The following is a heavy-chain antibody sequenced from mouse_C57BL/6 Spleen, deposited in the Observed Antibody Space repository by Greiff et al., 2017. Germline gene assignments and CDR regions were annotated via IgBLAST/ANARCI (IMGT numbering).Heavy chain of an antibody. Sequence: QVQLQQPGAELVRPGSSVKLSCKASGYTFTSYWMDWVKQRPGQGLEWIGNIYPSDSETHYNQKFKDKATLTVDKSSSTAYMQLSSLTSEDSAVXYCADGDGSYGYFDDWGTGTTVTVSS. CDR3: ADGDGSYGYFDD. CDR2: IYPSDSET. V-gene: IGHV1-61*01. CDR1: GYTFTSYW. J-gene: IGHJ1*03. D-gene: IGHD1-1*02.